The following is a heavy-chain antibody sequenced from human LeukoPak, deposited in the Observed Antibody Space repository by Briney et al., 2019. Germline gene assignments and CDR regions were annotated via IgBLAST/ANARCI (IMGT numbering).Heavy chain of an antibody. D-gene: IGHD3-22*01. CDR1: GFTFSSYW. Sequence: GGSLRLSCAASGFTFSSYWMHWVRQAPGKGLVWVSRINIDGSSTSYADSVKGRFTISRDNAKNTLYLQMNSLRAEDTAVYYCARVREYYYDSGSDYWGQGTLVTVSS. CDR3: ARVREYYYDSGSDY. CDR2: INIDGSST. J-gene: IGHJ4*02. V-gene: IGHV3-74*01.